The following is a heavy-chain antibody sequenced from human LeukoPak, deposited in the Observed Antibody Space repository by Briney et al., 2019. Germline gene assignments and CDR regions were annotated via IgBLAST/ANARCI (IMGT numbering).Heavy chain of an antibody. J-gene: IGHJ6*02. CDR3: ARVGPPVVPAAIDYYYGMDV. Sequence: GASVKVSCKASGYTFTSYDINWVRQATGQGLEWMGWMNPNSGNTGYAQKFQGRVTMTRNTSISTAYMELSSLRSEDTAVYYCARVGPPVVPAAIDYYYGMDVWGQGTTVTVSS. V-gene: IGHV1-8*01. D-gene: IGHD2-2*01. CDR2: MNPNSGNT. CDR1: GYTFTSYD.